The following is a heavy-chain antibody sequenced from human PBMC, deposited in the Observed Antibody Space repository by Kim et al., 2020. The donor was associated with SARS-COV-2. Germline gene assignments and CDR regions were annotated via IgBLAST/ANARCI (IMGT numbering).Heavy chain of an antibody. J-gene: IGHJ4*02. CDR3: LSSIAALGYFDY. Sequence: YYAASGKGRFTISRDDSKNTLYLQMDSLRAEDTAVYYCLSSIAALGYFDYWGQGTLVTVSS. D-gene: IGHD6-6*01. V-gene: IGHV3-23*01.